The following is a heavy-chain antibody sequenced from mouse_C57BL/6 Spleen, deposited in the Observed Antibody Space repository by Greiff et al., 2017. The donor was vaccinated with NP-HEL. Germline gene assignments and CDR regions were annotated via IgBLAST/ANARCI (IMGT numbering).Heavy chain of an antibody. CDR1: GYAFSSSW. CDR3: AREGYDYEYFDV. CDR2: IYPGDGDT. D-gene: IGHD2-4*01. J-gene: IGHJ1*03. V-gene: IGHV1-82*01. Sequence: QVQLKQSGPELVKPGASVKISCKASGYAFSSSWMNWVKQRPGKGLEWIGRIYPGDGDTNYNGKFKGKATLTSDKSSSTAYMQLSSLTSEDSAVYFCAREGYDYEYFDVWGTGTTVTVSS.